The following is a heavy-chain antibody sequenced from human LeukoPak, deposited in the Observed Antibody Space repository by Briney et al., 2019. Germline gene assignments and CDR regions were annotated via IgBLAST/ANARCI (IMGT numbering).Heavy chain of an antibody. D-gene: IGHD6-13*01. J-gene: IGHJ3*01. CDR3: ARTGGPTYSSSWFF. Sequence: SETLSLTCTVSDDSITMYYWTWIRQPPGKGLEWIGYVVYSGSTNYKPSLKSRVTISVDTSKNQFSLKLSSVTAADTAVYYCARTGGPTYSSSWFFWGQGTVVTVSS. CDR1: DDSITMYY. V-gene: IGHV4-59*01. CDR2: VVYSGST.